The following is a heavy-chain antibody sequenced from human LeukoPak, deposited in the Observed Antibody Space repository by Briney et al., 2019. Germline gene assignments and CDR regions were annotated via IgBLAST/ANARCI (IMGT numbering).Heavy chain of an antibody. CDR3: AKDAPNYYGSGSYPDY. V-gene: IGHV3-30*02. CDR2: IRYDGSNK. D-gene: IGHD3-10*01. CDR1: GFTFSSYG. J-gene: IGHJ4*02. Sequence: GGSLRLSCAASGFTFSSYGMHWVRQAPGKGLEWVAFIRYDGSNKYYGDSVKGRFTISRDNSKNTLYLQMNSLRAEDTAVYYCAKDAPNYYGSGSYPDYWGQGTLVTVSS.